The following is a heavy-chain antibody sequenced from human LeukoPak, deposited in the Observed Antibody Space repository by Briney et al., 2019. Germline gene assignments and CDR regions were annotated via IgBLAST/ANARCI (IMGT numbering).Heavy chain of an antibody. Sequence: ASETLSLTCTVSGGSISSYYWSWIRQPPGKGLEWIGYIYYSGSTNYNPSLKSRVTISVDTSRNQFSLKLSSVTAADTAVYYCARRKDFGGGSNVFDIWGKGKMVPVFS. V-gene: IGHV4-59*01. CDR2: IYYSGST. J-gene: IGHJ3*02. CDR3: ARRKDFGGGSNVFDI. D-gene: IGHD3-3*01. CDR1: GGSISSYY.